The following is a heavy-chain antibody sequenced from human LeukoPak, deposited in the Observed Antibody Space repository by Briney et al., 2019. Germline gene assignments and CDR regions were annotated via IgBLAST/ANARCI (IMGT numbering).Heavy chain of an antibody. CDR3: ARAKQEKWELYY. Sequence: ASVKVSCKASGGTFSSYAISWVRQAPGQGLEWMGGIIPIFGTANYAQKFQGRVTTTTDESTSTAYMELSSLRSEDTAVYYCARAKQEKWELYYWGQGTLVTVSS. CDR1: GGTFSSYA. D-gene: IGHD1-26*01. CDR2: IIPIFGTA. V-gene: IGHV1-69*05. J-gene: IGHJ4*02.